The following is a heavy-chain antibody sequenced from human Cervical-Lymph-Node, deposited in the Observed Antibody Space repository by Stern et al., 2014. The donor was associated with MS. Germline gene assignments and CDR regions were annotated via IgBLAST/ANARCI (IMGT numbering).Heavy chain of an antibody. CDR2: VSSDGSNK. Sequence: VQLVESGGGVVQPGRSLSLFCAASGLTFSSYPMHWIRQAPGKGLEWVALVSSDGSNKYYADSVKGRFTISRDNSKNAHYLQMNGLRVEDTAVYYCARGRAGRSYFDLWGQGTLVSVSS. V-gene: IGHV3-30*04. CDR3: ARGRAGRSYFDL. J-gene: IGHJ4*02. CDR1: GLTFSSYP. D-gene: IGHD6-13*01.